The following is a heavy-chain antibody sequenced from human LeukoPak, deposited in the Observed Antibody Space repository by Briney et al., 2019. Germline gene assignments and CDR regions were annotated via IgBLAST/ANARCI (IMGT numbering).Heavy chain of an antibody. CDR3: ARDQRYYDSSGHLDY. D-gene: IGHD3-22*01. J-gene: IGHJ4*02. Sequence: ASVKVSCKTSGYTFTGYYMHWVRQAPGQGLEWMGIINPSGGRTSYAQKFQGRVTMTRDTSTSTVYMELSSLRSEDTAVYYCARDQRYYDSSGHLDYWGQGTLVTVSS. CDR2: INPSGGRT. V-gene: IGHV1-46*01. CDR1: GYTFTGYY.